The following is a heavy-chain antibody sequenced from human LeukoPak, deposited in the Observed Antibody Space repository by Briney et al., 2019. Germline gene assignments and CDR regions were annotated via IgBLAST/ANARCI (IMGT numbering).Heavy chain of an antibody. J-gene: IGHJ6*02. CDR2: ISAYNGNT. CDR3: ARDAVAGLSYYYYGMDV. Sequence: ASVKVSCKASGYTFTSYGISWVRQAPGQGLEWMGWISAYNGNTNYAQKLQGRVTMTTDTSTSTAYMELRSLRSDDTAVYYCARDAVAGLSYYYYGMDVWGQGTTVTVSS. V-gene: IGHV1-18*01. CDR1: GYTFTSYG. D-gene: IGHD6-19*01.